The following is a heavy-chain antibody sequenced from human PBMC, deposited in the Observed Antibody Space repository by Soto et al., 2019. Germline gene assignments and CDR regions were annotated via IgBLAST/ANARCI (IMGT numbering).Heavy chain of an antibody. CDR3: AKGLDRASLDF. J-gene: IGHJ4*02. V-gene: IGHV3-23*01. D-gene: IGHD1-1*01. CDR1: GFTFSTHT. Sequence: EVQLLESGGTLVQPGGSLRLSCVASGFTFSTHTMNWVRQAPGKGLEWVSRLTADSDDTSYADSIKGRFTISRDNSKNTLYLQMNSLRAEDTAMYYCAKGLDRASLDFWGQGALVTASS. CDR2: LTADSDDT.